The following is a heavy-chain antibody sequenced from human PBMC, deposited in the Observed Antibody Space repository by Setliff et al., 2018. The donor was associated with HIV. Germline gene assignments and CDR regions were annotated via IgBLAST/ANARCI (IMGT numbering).Heavy chain of an antibody. CDR2: ITGSGGST. Sequence: PGESLKISCKASGFSFRSYAMSWVRQAPGKGLEWVSGITGSGGSTYYADSVKGRSTISRDNSGDTLYLRINSLRAEDTAVYYCAKASRGEYYDNSGFFVTYFDYWGQGKLVTVSS. D-gene: IGHD3-22*01. V-gene: IGHV3-23*01. CDR3: AKASRGEYYDNSGFFVTYFDY. J-gene: IGHJ4*02. CDR1: GFSFRSYA.